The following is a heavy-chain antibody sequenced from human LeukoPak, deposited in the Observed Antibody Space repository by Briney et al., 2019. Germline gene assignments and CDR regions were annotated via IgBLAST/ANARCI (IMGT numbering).Heavy chain of an antibody. CDR2: ISYDGSNK. CDR3: AKDLAGATLSGYNYYYYYGMDV. V-gene: IGHV3-30*18. J-gene: IGHJ6*02. Sequence: PGRSLRLSCAASGFTFSSYGMHWVRQAPGKGLEWVAVISYDGSNKYYADSVKGRFTISRDNSKNTLYLQMNSLRAEDTAVYYCAKDLAGATLSGYNYYYYYGMDVWGQGTTVTVSS. CDR1: GFTFSSYG. D-gene: IGHD3-22*01.